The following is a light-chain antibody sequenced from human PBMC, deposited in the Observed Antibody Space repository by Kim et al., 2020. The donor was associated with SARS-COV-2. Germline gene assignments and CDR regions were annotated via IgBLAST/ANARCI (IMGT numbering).Light chain of an antibody. V-gene: IGKV1-39*01. CDR2: ATS. CDR3: QQSYSTPNT. CDR1: QTISNF. Sequence: DIQMTQSPSSLSASVGDRVTVTCRASQTISNFLNWYQQEPGKAPKLLIYATSSLQSGVPSRFSGSGSGTDFTLTISSLQPEDFATYYCQQSYSTPNTFGQGTKLEI. J-gene: IGKJ2*01.